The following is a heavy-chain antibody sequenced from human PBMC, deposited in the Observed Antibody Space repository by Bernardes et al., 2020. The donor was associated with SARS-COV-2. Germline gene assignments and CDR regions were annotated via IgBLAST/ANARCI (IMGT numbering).Heavy chain of an antibody. CDR3: ARGSVDFRLLTRYFQH. CDR1: GGSFSGYY. V-gene: IGHV4-34*01. D-gene: IGHD2-21*01. CDR2: INHSGST. J-gene: IGHJ1*01. Sequence: SETLSLTCAVYGGSFSGYYWSWIRQPPGKGLEWIGEINHSGSTNYNPSLKSRVTISVDTSKNQFSLKLSSVTAADTAVYYCARGSVDFRLLTRYFQHWGQGTLVTVSS.